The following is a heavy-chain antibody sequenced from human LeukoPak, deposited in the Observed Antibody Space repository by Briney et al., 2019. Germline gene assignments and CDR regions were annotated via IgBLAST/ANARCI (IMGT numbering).Heavy chain of an antibody. CDR2: IIPIFGTA. Sequence: GASVKVSCKASGGTFSSYAISWVRQAPGQGLEWMGGIIPIFGTANYAQKFQGRVTITADESTSTAYMELSSLRSEDTAVYYCAREQLVGAYHYFDYWGQGTLVTVSS. V-gene: IGHV1-69*13. J-gene: IGHJ4*02. D-gene: IGHD1-26*01. CDR1: GGTFSSYA. CDR3: AREQLVGAYHYFDY.